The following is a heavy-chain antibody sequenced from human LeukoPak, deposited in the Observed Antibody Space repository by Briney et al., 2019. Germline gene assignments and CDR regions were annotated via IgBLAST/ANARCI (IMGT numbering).Heavy chain of an antibody. CDR3: ARLESCGTSCPASFDY. Sequence: GESLKISCKGSGYSFTSYWIGWVRQMPGKGLEWMGIIYPGDSDTRYSPSFQGQVTISADKSISTAYLQWSSLKASDTAMYYCARLESCGTSCPASFDYWGQGTLVTVSS. V-gene: IGHV5-51*01. CDR2: IYPGDSDT. D-gene: IGHD2-2*01. J-gene: IGHJ4*02. CDR1: GYSFTSYW.